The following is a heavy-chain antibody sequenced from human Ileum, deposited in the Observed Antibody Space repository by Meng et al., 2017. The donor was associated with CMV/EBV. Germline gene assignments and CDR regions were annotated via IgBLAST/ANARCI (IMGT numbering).Heavy chain of an antibody. CDR1: GHTFTSYG. V-gene: IGHV1-18*01. Sequence: SCKASGHTFTSYGISWVRQAPGQGLEWMGWISAYNGNTNYAQKLQGRLTMTTDTSTSTAYMELRSLRSDDTAVYYCAIATVWESFDYWGQGTLVTVSS. J-gene: IGHJ4*02. D-gene: IGHD4-11*01. CDR2: ISAYNGNT. CDR3: AIATVWESFDY.